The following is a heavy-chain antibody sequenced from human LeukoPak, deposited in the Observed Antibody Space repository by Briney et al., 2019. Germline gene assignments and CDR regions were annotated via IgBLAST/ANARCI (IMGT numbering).Heavy chain of an antibody. J-gene: IGHJ4*02. CDR3: ARAESNSGIAGDY. CDR1: GFTFSSYG. V-gene: IGHV3-33*01. CDR2: IWDDGSNK. D-gene: IGHD1-26*01. Sequence: GRSLRLSCAASGFTFSSYGMHWVRQAPGKGLEWVSVIWDDGSNKYYADSVKGRFTISRDNSKNTLYLQMNSLRAEDTAVYYCARAESNSGIAGDYWGQGTLVTVSS.